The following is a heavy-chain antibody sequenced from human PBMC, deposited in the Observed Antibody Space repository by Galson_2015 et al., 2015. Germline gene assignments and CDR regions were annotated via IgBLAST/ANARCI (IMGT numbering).Heavy chain of an antibody. Sequence: ETLSLTCTVSGGSISSYYWSWIRQPPGKGLEWIGYIYYSGSTNYNPSLKSRVTISVDTSKNQFSLKLSSVTAADTAVYYCARMYYDFWSGYYDGNWFDPWGQGTLVTVSS. CDR2: IYYSGST. V-gene: IGHV4-59*01. CDR1: GGSISSYY. D-gene: IGHD3-3*01. J-gene: IGHJ5*02. CDR3: ARMYYDFWSGYYDGNWFDP.